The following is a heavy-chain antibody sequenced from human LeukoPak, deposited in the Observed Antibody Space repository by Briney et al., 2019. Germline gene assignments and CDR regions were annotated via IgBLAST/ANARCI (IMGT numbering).Heavy chain of an antibody. J-gene: IGHJ4*02. D-gene: IGHD6-19*01. Sequence: GGSLRLSCAASGFNFHNYAMHWVRQAPGKGLEWVAVISYDGSDKYYGDSVKGRFTISRDNSKNTLSLQVNSLRPEDTAVYYCAKVAGAVAGVTSYYFDYWGQGTLVTVSS. CDR1: GFNFHNYA. CDR2: ISYDGSDK. CDR3: AKVAGAVAGVTSYYFDY. V-gene: IGHV3-30*04.